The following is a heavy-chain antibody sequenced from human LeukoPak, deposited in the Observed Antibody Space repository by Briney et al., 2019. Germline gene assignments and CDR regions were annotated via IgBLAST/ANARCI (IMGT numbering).Heavy chain of an antibody. CDR3: ASAILGVDDSSGFLFDY. CDR2: IYYSGST. J-gene: IGHJ4*02. Sequence: PSETLSLTCTVSGGSISSGGYYWSWIRQHPGKGLEWIGYIYYSGSTYYNPSLKSRVTISVDTSKNQFSLKLSSVTAADTAVYYCASAILGVDDSSGFLFDYWGQGTLVTVSS. V-gene: IGHV4-31*03. D-gene: IGHD3-22*01. CDR1: GGSISSGGYY.